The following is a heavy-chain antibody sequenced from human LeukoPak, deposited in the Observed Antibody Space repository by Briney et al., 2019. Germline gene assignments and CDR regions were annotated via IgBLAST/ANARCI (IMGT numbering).Heavy chain of an antibody. D-gene: IGHD4-17*01. CDR3: AREDYGETYWYFDL. J-gene: IGHJ2*01. Sequence: SETLSLTCTVSGGSISSYYRSWIRQPAGKGLEWIGRIYTSGSTNYNPSLKSRVTMSVDTSKNQFSLKLSSVTAADTAVYYCAREDYGETYWYFDLWGRGTLVTVSS. V-gene: IGHV4-4*07. CDR2: IYTSGST. CDR1: GGSISSYY.